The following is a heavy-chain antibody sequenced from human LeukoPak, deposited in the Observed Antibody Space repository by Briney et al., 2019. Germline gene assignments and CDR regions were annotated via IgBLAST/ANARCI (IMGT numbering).Heavy chain of an antibody. CDR2: IYYSGST. V-gene: IGHV4-59*01. CDR1: GGSISSYY. CDR3: ARRKDYYYYMDV. J-gene: IGHJ6*03. Sequence: SETLSLTCTVSGGSISSYYWSWIRQPPGKGLEWIAYIYYSGSTNYNPSLKSRVTISVDTSKNQFSLNLSSVTAADTAVYYCARRKDYYYYMDVWGKGTTVTISS.